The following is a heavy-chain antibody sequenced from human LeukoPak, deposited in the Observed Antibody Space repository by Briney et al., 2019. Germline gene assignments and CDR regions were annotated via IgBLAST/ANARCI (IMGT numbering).Heavy chain of an antibody. J-gene: IGHJ4*02. CDR1: GFTLSSYE. Sequence: GGSLRHSCTVSGFTLSSYEMSWIRQAPGKGLEWVSLISWDGGGTYYADTVKGRFTISRDNSKNSLYLQMNSLRAEDTALYYCAKDMAAYYYASGNIDYWGQGTLVTVSS. CDR2: ISWDGGGT. D-gene: IGHD3-10*01. V-gene: IGHV3-43D*03. CDR3: AKDMAAYYYASGNIDY.